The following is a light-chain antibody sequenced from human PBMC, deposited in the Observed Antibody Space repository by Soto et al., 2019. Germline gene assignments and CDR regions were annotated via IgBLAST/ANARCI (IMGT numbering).Light chain of an antibody. Sequence: DIQLTQSPSFLSASIGDRVTITCRASQGIRSFLDWYQQKPGKAPNLLISGASILRTGVPSRFSGSGSGTEVTLTISSLQPDDFATYACQHLNTYPLTFGGGTKVEI. CDR2: GAS. J-gene: IGKJ4*01. V-gene: IGKV1-9*01. CDR3: QHLNTYPLT. CDR1: QGIRSF.